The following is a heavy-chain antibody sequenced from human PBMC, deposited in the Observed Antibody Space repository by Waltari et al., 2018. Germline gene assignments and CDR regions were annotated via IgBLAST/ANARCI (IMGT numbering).Heavy chain of an antibody. D-gene: IGHD3-3*01. Sequence: EVQLVESGGGLVQPGGSLRLSCAASGFTLSVTWLHWVRHVPGKGLVWVSRISGDGSTINYADSVKGRFTISRDTAKNTLYLQMNSLRAEDTAVYYCARGADLRGQGILVTVSS. CDR3: ARGADL. J-gene: IGHJ4*02. CDR1: GFTLSVTW. V-gene: IGHV3-74*01. CDR2: ISGDGSTI.